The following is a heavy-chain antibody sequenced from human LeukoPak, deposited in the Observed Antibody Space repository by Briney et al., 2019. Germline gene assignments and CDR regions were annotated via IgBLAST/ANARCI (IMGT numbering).Heavy chain of an antibody. V-gene: IGHV3-33*01. J-gene: IGHJ5*02. CDR3: AGDRGLSWFDP. CDR1: GLTFRNYG. D-gene: IGHD3-10*01. CDR2: IYYDGSNK. Sequence: GGSLRLSCAASGLTFRNYGMHWVRQAPGKGLEWVAVIYYDGSNKYYADSVKGRFSISRDNSKNTLYLQMNSLRAEDTAVYYCAGDRGLSWFDPWGQGTLVTVSS.